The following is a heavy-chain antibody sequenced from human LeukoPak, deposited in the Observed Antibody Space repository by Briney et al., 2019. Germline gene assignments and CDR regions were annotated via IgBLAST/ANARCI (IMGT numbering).Heavy chain of an antibody. Sequence: PSETLSLTCAVYGGSFSGYYWTWIRQPPGKGLEWIGEINHSGSTNYNPSLKRRVTISVDTSKNQFSLKLSSVTAADTAVYYCASGVPAAGGGHYYYYMDVWGKGTTVTVSS. CDR3: ASGVPAAGGGHYYYYMDV. D-gene: IGHD2-2*01. V-gene: IGHV4-34*01. CDR2: INHSGST. CDR1: GGSFSGYY. J-gene: IGHJ6*03.